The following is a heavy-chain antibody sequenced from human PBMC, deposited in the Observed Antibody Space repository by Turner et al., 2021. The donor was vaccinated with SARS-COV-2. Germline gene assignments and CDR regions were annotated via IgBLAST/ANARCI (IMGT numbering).Heavy chain of an antibody. V-gene: IGHV4-39*01. CDR1: GGSISSSSYY. D-gene: IGHD5-18*01. Sequence: QLQLQESGPGLVKPSETLSLTCSVSGGSISSSSYYCGWIRQPPGKGLEWIGSIYYSGSTYYNPSFKSRVTISVDTSKNQFSLKLSSVTAADTAVYYCASPDTAMVTWPQGFDYWGQGTLVTVS. CDR3: ASPDTAMVTWPQGFDY. CDR2: IYYSGST. J-gene: IGHJ4*02.